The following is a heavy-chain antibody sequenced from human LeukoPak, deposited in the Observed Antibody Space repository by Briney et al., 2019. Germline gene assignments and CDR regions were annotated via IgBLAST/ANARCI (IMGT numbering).Heavy chain of an antibody. CDR1: GDSVSNYY. CDR3: ARLSIPHGGLRFDY. J-gene: IGHJ4*02. Sequence: SETLSLTCSVSGDSVSNYYWSWVRQPPGKGLECIGFARASGYTSYNPSLKSRVAISVDTSKSQFSLRLHSATAADTAVYYCARLSIPHGGLRFDYWGQGALLTVSS. CDR2: ARASGYT. V-gene: IGHV4-4*09. D-gene: IGHD2-21*01.